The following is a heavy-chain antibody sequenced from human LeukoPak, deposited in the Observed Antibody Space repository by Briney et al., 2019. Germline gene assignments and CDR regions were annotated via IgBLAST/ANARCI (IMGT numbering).Heavy chain of an antibody. V-gene: IGHV4-59*12. CDR1: GGSISSYY. CDR2: IYYSGST. CDR3: ARGQTVVVVAATLSYYYYYGMDV. D-gene: IGHD2-15*01. J-gene: IGHJ6*02. Sequence: SETLSLACTVSGGSISSYYWSWIRQPPGKGLEWIGYIYYSGSTNYNPSLKSRVTISVDTSKNQFSLKLSSVTAADTAVYYCARGQTVVVVAATLSYYYYYGMDVWGQGTTVTVSS.